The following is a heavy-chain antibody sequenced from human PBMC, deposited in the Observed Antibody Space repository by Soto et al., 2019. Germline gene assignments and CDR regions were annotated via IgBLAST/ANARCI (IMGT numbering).Heavy chain of an antibody. CDR3: VKDGLGGTTTFNWFDP. Sequence: EVQLLESGGGLAQPGGSLRLSCAASGFTFSSYAMSWVRQAPGRGLQCVSTITASGGATYYADSVQGRFTTSRDNSKNTLYLQMDGLTADDTAMYYCVKDGLGGTTTFNWFDPWGQGTLVTVSS. D-gene: IGHD3-3*01. CDR2: ITASGGAT. CDR1: GFTFSSYA. J-gene: IGHJ5*02. V-gene: IGHV3-23*01.